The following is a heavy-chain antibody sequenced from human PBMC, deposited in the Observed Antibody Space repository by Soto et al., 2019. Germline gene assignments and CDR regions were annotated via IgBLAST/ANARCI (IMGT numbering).Heavy chain of an antibody. CDR2: IYSGGST. CDR1: GFTVSSNY. D-gene: IGHD1-1*01. Sequence: GGSLRLSCAASGFTVSSNYMSWVRQAPGKGLEWVSVIYSGGSTYYADSVKGRFTISRDNSKNTLYLQMNSLRAEDTAVYYCAREGVPTHYYYYYGMDVWGQGTTVTVSS. CDR3: AREGVPTHYYYYYGMDV. J-gene: IGHJ6*02. V-gene: IGHV3-53*01.